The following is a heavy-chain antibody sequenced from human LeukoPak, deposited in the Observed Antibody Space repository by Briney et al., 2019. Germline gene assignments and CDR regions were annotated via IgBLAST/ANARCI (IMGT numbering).Heavy chain of an antibody. CDR1: GGSISSYY. CDR2: IYYSGST. V-gene: IGHV4-59*01. J-gene: IGHJ4*02. D-gene: IGHD2-2*01. Sequence: NPSETLSLTCTVSGGSISSYYWSWIRQPPGKGLEWIGYIYYSGSTNYNPSLKSRATISVDTSKNQFSLKLSSVTAADTAVYYCARVRVPDYFDYWGQGTLVTVSS. CDR3: ARVRVPDYFDY.